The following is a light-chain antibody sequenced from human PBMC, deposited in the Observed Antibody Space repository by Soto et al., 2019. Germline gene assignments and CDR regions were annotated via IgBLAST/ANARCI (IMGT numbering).Light chain of an antibody. Sequence: EIVLTQSPGTLSLSPGEGTTLSCRASQGVTSSYLAWYQQKPGQAPRLLIYGASSRATGIPDRFSGSGSGTDFTLSISRLELEDFVVYYCQQYGSSPRTFGQGTKLEMK. J-gene: IGKJ2*01. V-gene: IGKV3-20*01. CDR2: GAS. CDR3: QQYGSSPRT. CDR1: QGVTSSY.